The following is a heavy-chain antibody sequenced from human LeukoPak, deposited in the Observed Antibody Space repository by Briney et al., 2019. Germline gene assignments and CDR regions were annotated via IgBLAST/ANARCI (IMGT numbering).Heavy chain of an antibody. D-gene: IGHD2-21*02. CDR2: TSGSGSTI. Sequence: PGGSLRLSCAASGFTFSSYEMNWVRQAPGKGLEWVSYTSGSGSTIYYADSVKGRFTISRDNAKNSLYLQMNSLTAEDTAVYYCARDRGAYCGGDCYLGFDYWGRGTLVTVSS. CDR3: ARDRGAYCGGDCYLGFDY. V-gene: IGHV3-48*03. CDR1: GFTFSSYE. J-gene: IGHJ4*01.